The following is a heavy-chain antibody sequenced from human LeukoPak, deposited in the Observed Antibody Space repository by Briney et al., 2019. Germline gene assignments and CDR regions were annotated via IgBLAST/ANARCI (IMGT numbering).Heavy chain of an antibody. CDR1: GFTFDDYA. J-gene: IGHJ4*02. CDR2: ISGDGGSI. CDR3: AKEDYSSSWYALDY. V-gene: IGHV3-43*02. D-gene: IGHD6-13*01. Sequence: GGSPRLSCAASGFTFDDYAIYWVRQGPGKGLEWVSLISGDGGSIYYADSVKGRFTISRDNSKNSLYLQMNSLRTEDTALYYCAKEDYSSSWYALDYWGQGTLVTVSS.